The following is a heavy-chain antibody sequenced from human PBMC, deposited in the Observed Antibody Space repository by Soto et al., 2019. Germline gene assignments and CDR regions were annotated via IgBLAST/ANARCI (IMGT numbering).Heavy chain of an antibody. Sequence: EVQLVESGGGLVQPGGSLRLSCAASGFTFSDHWIHWVRQGPGEGLVWVSRIKGDGSITNYADSVKGRFTISRDNAKNTVYLQINSLRVEDTALYYCARGLREAYGMDVWGQGTTVTVSS. D-gene: IGHD2-21*01. CDR1: GFTFSDHW. J-gene: IGHJ6*02. CDR3: ARGLREAYGMDV. CDR2: IKGDGSIT. V-gene: IGHV3-74*01.